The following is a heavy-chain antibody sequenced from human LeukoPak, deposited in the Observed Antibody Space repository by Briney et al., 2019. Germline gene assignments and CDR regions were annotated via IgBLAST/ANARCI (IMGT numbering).Heavy chain of an antibody. V-gene: IGHV7-4-1*02. CDR1: GYTFTSYA. Sequence: ASVKVSCKASGYTFTSYAMNWVRQAPGQGLEWMGWINTNTGNPTYAQGFTGRFVFSLDTSVSTAYLQISGLKAEDTAVYYCARAPYYGSGSYLNWFDPWGQGTLVTVSS. CDR2: INTNTGNP. CDR3: ARAPYYGSGSYLNWFDP. J-gene: IGHJ5*02. D-gene: IGHD3-10*01.